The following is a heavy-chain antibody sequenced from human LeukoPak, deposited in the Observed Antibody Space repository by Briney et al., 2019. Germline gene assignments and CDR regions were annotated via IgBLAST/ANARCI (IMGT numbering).Heavy chain of an antibody. CDR2: INAGNGNT. Sequence: ASVTVSFTASGYTFTTYAMHWVGQAPGQRLEWMGWINAGNGNTKYSQKFQGRVTMTRNTSISTAYMELSSLRSEDTAVYYCARGTRWLQRKQDLDYWGQGTLVTVSS. CDR3: ARGTRWLQRKQDLDY. J-gene: IGHJ4*02. V-gene: IGHV1-3*01. D-gene: IGHD5-24*01. CDR1: GYTFTTYA.